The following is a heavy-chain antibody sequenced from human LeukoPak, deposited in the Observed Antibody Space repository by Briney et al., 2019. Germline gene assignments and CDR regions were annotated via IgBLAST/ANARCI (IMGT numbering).Heavy chain of an antibody. Sequence: SETLPLTCAVYGGSFSGYYWSWIRQPPGKGLEWIGEINHSGSTNYNPSLKSRVTISVDTSKNQFSLKLSSVTAADTAVYYCARPRGDFWSGKNTALDYWGQGTLVTVSS. J-gene: IGHJ4*02. CDR2: INHSGST. CDR3: ARPRGDFWSGKNTALDY. V-gene: IGHV4-34*01. D-gene: IGHD3-3*01. CDR1: GGSFSGYY.